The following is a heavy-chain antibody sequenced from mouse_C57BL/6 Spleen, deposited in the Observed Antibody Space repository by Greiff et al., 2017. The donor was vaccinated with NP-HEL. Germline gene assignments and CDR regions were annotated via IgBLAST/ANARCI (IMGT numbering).Heavy chain of an antibody. D-gene: IGHD1-1*01. J-gene: IGHJ2*01. Sequence: QVQLQQPGAELVRPGSSVKLSCKASGYTFTSYWMHWVKQRPIQGLEWIGNIDPSDSDTHYNQKFKDKATLTVDKSSSTAYMQLSSLTSEDSAVYYCARKAYHYYDGSYSYYFDYWGQGTTLTVSS. CDR3: ARKAYHYYDGSYSYYFDY. CDR2: IDPSDSDT. CDR1: GYTFTSYW. V-gene: IGHV1-52*01.